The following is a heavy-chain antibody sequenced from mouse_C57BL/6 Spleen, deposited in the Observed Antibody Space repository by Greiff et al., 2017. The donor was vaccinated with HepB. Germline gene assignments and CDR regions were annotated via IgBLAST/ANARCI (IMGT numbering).Heavy chain of an antibody. Sequence: VQLKQSGAELVKPGASVKLSCTASGFNIKDYYMHWVKQRTEQGLEWIGRIDPEDGETKYAPKFQGKATITADTSSNTAYLQLSSLTSEDTAVYYCARWPITTVVEGAMDYWGQGTSVTVSS. J-gene: IGHJ4*01. CDR3: ARWPITTVVEGAMDY. CDR1: GFNIKDYY. CDR2: IDPEDGET. D-gene: IGHD1-1*01. V-gene: IGHV14-2*01.